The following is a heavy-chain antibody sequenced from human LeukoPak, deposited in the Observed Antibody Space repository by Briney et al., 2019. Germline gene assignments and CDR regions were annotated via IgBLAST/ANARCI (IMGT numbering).Heavy chain of an antibody. CDR3: ARALRPYYDFWSGYLLGAFDI. D-gene: IGHD3-3*01. Sequence: ASVKVSCKASGYTFTSYGISWVRQAPGQGLEWMGWISAYNGNTNYAQKLQGRVTMTTDTSTSTAYMELRSLRSDDTAVYYCARALRPYYDFWSGYLLGAFDIWGQGTMVTVSS. CDR1: GYTFTSYG. V-gene: IGHV1-18*01. J-gene: IGHJ3*02. CDR2: ISAYNGNT.